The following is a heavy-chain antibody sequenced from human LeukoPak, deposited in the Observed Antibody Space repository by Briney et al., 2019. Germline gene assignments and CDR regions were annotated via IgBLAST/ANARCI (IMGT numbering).Heavy chain of an antibody. CDR1: GGSFSGYY. Sequence: SETLSLTCAVYGGSFSGYYWSWIRQPPGKGLEWIGYIYYSGSTYYNPSLKSRVTISADTSTNQFSLNLSSVTAADTAVYYCARVSFHSGGPGPWGQGTLVTVSS. CDR3: ARVSFHSGGPGP. J-gene: IGHJ5*02. D-gene: IGHD2-15*01. V-gene: IGHV4-34*09. CDR2: IYYSGST.